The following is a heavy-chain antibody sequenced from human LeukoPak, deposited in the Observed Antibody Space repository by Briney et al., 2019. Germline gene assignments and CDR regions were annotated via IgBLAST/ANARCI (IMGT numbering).Heavy chain of an antibody. CDR1: GYTFTSYD. CDR2: MNPNSGNT. CDR3: ARVNLDTTWEAPTPDY. D-gene: IGHD1-26*01. Sequence: GASVKVSCKASGYTFTSYDINWVRQATGQGLEWMGWMNPNSGNTGYAQKFQGRVTMTRNTSISTAYMELSSLRSEDTAVYYCARVNLDTTWEAPTPDYWGQGTLVTVSS. V-gene: IGHV1-8*01. J-gene: IGHJ4*02.